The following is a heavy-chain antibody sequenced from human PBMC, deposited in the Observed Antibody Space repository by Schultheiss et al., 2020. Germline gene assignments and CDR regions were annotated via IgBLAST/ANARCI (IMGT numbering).Heavy chain of an antibody. D-gene: IGHD1-26*01. Sequence: GESLKISCAASGFTFNSYWIHWVRQAPGKGLAWVSRMNSDGSSITYAESVKGRFTISRDNAKNTLYLQMDRLTAEDTAVYYCAKDRWASIYGMDVWGQGTTVTVSS. CDR1: GFTFNSYW. CDR3: AKDRWASIYGMDV. CDR2: MNSDGSSI. V-gene: IGHV3-74*01. J-gene: IGHJ6*02.